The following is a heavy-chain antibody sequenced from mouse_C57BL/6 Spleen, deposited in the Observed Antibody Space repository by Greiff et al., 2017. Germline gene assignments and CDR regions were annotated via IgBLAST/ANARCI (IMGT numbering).Heavy chain of an antibody. CDR1: GYAFSSYW. CDR3: ARSKYYGSSYWYFDV. J-gene: IGHJ1*03. D-gene: IGHD1-1*01. V-gene: IGHV1-80*01. CDR2: IYPGDGDT. Sequence: VQLQQSGAELVKPGASVKISCKASGYAFSSYWMNWVKQRPGKGLEWIGQIYPGDGDTNYNGKFKGKATLTADKSSSTAYMQLNSLTSEDSAVYVCARSKYYGSSYWYFDVWGTGTTVTVSS.